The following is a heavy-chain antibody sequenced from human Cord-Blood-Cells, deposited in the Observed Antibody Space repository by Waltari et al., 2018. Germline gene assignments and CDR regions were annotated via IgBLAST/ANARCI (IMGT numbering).Heavy chain of an antibody. V-gene: IGHV4-34*01. J-gene: IGHJ1*01. CDR1: AGSFSGYY. D-gene: IGHD3-3*01. CDR2: INHTGST. CDR3: SRGGRSWYDFWSGYYNGYFQH. Sequence: QVQLQQWGAGLLKPSETLSLTCAVYAGSFSGYYWSWTRTPQGQGLAWIGEINHTGSTNYNPTHNTRITLSVDTSKNQCSQKLSPVTAADTAVYYCSRGGRSWYDFWSGYYNGYFQHWGQGTLVTVSS.